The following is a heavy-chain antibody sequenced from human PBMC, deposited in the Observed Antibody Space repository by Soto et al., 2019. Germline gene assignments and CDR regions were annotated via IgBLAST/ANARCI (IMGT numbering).Heavy chain of an antibody. Sequence: SVKVSCKASGGTFSSYAISWVRQAPGQGLEWMGGIIPIFGTANYAQKFQGRVTITADESTSTAYMELSSLRSEDTAVYYCARSNDFWSGYFYWGQGTLVNVSS. CDR2: IIPIFGTA. D-gene: IGHD3-3*01. V-gene: IGHV1-69*13. J-gene: IGHJ4*02. CDR3: ARSNDFWSGYFY. CDR1: GGTFSSYA.